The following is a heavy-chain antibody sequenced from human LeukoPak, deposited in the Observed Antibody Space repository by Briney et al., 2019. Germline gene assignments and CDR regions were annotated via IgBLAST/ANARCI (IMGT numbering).Heavy chain of an antibody. J-gene: IGHJ6*02. V-gene: IGHV4-59*08. D-gene: IGHD3-10*01. CDR1: GGSISSYY. Sequence: SETLSLTCTVSGGSISSYYWSWIRQPPGKGLEWIGYIYSSGSTNYNPSLKSRVTISVATSKNQFSLKVSSVTAADTAVYYCARHFYGSGSYRAYGMDVWGQGTTVTVSS. CDR2: IYSSGST. CDR3: ARHFYGSGSYRAYGMDV.